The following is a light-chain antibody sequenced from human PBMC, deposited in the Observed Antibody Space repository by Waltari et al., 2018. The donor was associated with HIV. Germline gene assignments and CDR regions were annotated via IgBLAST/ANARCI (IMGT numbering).Light chain of an antibody. CDR2: HAS. CDR1: QHIKNN. J-gene: IGKJ4*01. Sequence: IQVTQSPSSLSSYTAYPVIITCRASQHIKNNLNWYHHKSDGSPSLLLYHASGLQSGVPARFTGSGSGTEFTFTISGLQSEDSATYYCQQSHELPLTFGGGTKVEIK. CDR3: QQSHELPLT. V-gene: IGKV1-39*01.